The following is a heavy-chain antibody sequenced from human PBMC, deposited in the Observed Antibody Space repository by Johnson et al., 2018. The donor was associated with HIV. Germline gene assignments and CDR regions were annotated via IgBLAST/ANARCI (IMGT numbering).Heavy chain of an antibody. J-gene: IGHJ3*02. CDR3: AKERRAPRAFDI. CDR2: IKQDGSEK. CDR1: GFTFSSYW. Sequence: EQLVESGGGVVQPGGSLRLSCAASGFTFSSYWMSWVRQAPGKGLEWVANIKQDGSEKYYVDSVKGRFTISRDNAKNTLYLQMNSLRAEDTAVYYCAKERRAPRAFDIWGQGTMVTVSS. V-gene: IGHV3-7*04.